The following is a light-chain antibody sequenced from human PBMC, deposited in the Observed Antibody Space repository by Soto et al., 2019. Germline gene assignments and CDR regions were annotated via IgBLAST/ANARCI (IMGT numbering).Light chain of an antibody. J-gene: IGKJ5*01. CDR2: TGS. V-gene: IGKV1-12*01. Sequence: DIQMTQSPSSVSASVGDRVTITCRASQGIKNWLAWYQQKPGKAPNLMIYTGSSLQSGVPSRFSGSGSGTDFTLTINSLQPEDFATYYCQQAASFPITLGQGTRLEIK. CDR3: QQAASFPIT. CDR1: QGIKNW.